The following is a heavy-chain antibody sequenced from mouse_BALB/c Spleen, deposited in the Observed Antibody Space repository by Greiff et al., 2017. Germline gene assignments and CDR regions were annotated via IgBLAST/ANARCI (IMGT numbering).Heavy chain of an antibody. CDR2: ISSGGSYT. D-gene: IGHD1-1*01. CDR3: TRDRGITTGYFDY. V-gene: IGHV5-6-4*01. J-gene: IGHJ2*01. Sequence: DVMLVESGGGLVKPGGSLKLSCAASGFTFSSYTMSWVRQTPEKRLEWVATISSGGSYTYYPDSVKGRFTISRDNAKNTLYLQMSSLKSEDTAMYYCTRDRGITTGYFDYWGQGTTLTVSS. CDR1: GFTFSSYT.